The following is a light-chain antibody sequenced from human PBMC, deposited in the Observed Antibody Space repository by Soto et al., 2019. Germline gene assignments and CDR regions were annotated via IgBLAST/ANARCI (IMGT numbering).Light chain of an antibody. J-gene: IGKJ2*01. CDR1: QSISTS. V-gene: IGKV1-39*01. Sequence: DIQMTQSPSSLSASVGDRVTITCRASQSISTSLCWFQQKPGRAPKLLISDASTLQSGVPSRFSGSGFGTDFTLTISSLQPEDFAAYYCLQTYTVPRTFGHGKNRDIK. CDR2: DAS. CDR3: LQTYTVPRT.